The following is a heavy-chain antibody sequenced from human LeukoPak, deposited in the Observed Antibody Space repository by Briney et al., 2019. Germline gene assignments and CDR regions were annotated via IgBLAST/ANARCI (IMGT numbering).Heavy chain of an antibody. V-gene: IGHV4-34*01. J-gene: IGHJ4*02. D-gene: IGHD6-6*01. CDR3: ARRIYSSSFYFDY. CDR1: GGSFSGYY. Sequence: SETLSLTCAVYGGSFSGYYWSWIRQPPGKGLEGIGEINHSGSTNYNPSLKSRVTISVDTSKNQFSLKLSSVTAADTAVYYCARRIYSSSFYFDYWGQGTLVTVSS. CDR2: INHSGST.